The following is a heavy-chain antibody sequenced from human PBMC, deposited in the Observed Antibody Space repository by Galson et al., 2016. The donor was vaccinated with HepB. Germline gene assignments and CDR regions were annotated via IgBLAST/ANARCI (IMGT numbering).Heavy chain of an antibody. CDR2: IRSKAYGGTA. V-gene: IGHV3-49*03. CDR1: GFTFGDYA. D-gene: IGHD4-17*01. CDR3: ARPVRYGDYGPDY. Sequence: LRLSCATSGFTFGDYAFSWIRQAPGKGLEWVGFIRSKAYGGTADYAASVRDRVTISRDDAKSIAYLQMSSLKLEDSGVYYCARPVRYGDYGPDYWGQGTLITVSA. J-gene: IGHJ4*02.